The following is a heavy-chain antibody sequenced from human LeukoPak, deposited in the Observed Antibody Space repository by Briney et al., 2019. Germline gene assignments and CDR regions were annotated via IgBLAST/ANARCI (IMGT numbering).Heavy chain of an antibody. Sequence: SETLSLTCTVSGGSISSYYWSWIRQPPGKGLEWIGSIYHSGSTYYNPSLKSRVTISVDTSKNQFSLKLSSVTAADTAVYYCARDLGNCRFDPWGQGTLVTVSS. V-gene: IGHV4-38-2*02. CDR1: GGSISSYY. D-gene: IGHD3-16*01. J-gene: IGHJ5*02. CDR2: IYHSGST. CDR3: ARDLGNCRFDP.